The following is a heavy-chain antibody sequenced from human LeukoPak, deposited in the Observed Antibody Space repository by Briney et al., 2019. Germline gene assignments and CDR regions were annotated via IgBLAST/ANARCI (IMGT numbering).Heavy chain of an antibody. Sequence: SETLSLTCTVSGGSISSYYWSWIRQPAGKGLEWIGRIYTNGSTNYNPSLKSRVTMSVDTSKNQFSLKLSSVTAADTAVYYCARGDYGGNSYYFDYWGQGTLVTVSS. CDR1: GGSISSYY. J-gene: IGHJ4*02. CDR3: ARGDYGGNSYYFDY. CDR2: IYTNGST. V-gene: IGHV4-4*07. D-gene: IGHD4-23*01.